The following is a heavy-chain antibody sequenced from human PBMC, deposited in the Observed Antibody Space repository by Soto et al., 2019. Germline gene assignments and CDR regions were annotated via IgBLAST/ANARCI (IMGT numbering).Heavy chain of an antibody. V-gene: IGHV3-33*01. CDR1: GFTFSSYG. Sequence: QVQLVESGGGVVQPGRSLRLSCAASGFTFSSYGMHWVRQAPGKGLEWVAVIWYDGSNKYYADSVKGRFTISRDNSKNTLYLQMNSLRAEDTAVYYCARDAPIRIAAAGIDYWGQGTLVTVSS. CDR3: ARDAPIRIAAAGIDY. D-gene: IGHD6-13*01. CDR2: IWYDGSNK. J-gene: IGHJ4*02.